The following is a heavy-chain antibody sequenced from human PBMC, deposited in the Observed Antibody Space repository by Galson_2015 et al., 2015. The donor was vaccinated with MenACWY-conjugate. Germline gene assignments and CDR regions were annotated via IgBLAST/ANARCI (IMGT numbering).Heavy chain of an antibody. D-gene: IGHD2/OR15-2a*01. Sequence: SVKVSCKASGYTFTVYGINWVRQAPGQGLEWMGWISTNNGNTAFAQKFQGRVTMTRETSTSTVYMELRSLRSDDTAMYYCARDHLYCNSAGCFGSGTTLEYWGQGTLVTVSS. CDR3: ARDHLYCNSAGCFGSGTTLEY. CDR1: GYTFTVYG. V-gene: IGHV1-18*04. J-gene: IGHJ4*02. CDR2: ISTNNGNT.